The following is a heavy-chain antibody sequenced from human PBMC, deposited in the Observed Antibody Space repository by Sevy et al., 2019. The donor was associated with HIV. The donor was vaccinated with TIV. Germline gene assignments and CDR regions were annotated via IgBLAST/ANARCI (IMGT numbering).Heavy chain of an antibody. Sequence: ASVKVSCKVSGYTLTDLSMHWVRQAPGKGLEWMGGFDPEDGETVYAQKFQGRVTVTEDTSTDTAYMELSSLRSEDTAVYYCATNSRYFSGSTFYSAEGMFDPWGQGTLVTVSS. J-gene: IGHJ5*02. CDR3: ATNSRYFSGSTFYSAEGMFDP. CDR1: GYTLTDLS. D-gene: IGHD2-15*01. V-gene: IGHV1-24*01. CDR2: FDPEDGET.